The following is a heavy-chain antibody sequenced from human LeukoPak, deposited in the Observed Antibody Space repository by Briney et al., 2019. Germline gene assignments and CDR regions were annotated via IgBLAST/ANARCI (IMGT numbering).Heavy chain of an antibody. V-gene: IGHV1-69*04. CDR3: ARAARTGDYYYGMDV. J-gene: IGHJ6*02. D-gene: IGHD1-14*01. CDR2: IIPILGIA. Sequence: SVKVSCKASGGTFSSYAISWVRQAPGQGLEWMGRIIPILGIANYAQKFQGRVTITADKSTSTAYMELSSLRSEDTAVYYCARAARTGDYYYGMDVWGQGTTVTVSS. CDR1: GGTFSSYA.